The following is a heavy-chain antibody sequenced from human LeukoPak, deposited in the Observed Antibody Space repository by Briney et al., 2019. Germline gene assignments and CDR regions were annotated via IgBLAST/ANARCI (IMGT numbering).Heavy chain of an antibody. Sequence: SETLSLTCTVSGVSISSSSYYWGWIRQPPGKGLEWIGSIYYSGSTYYNPSLKSRVTISVDTSKNQFSLKLSSVTAADTAVYYCARHREAVAPTVAFDIWGQGTMVTVSS. V-gene: IGHV4-39*01. D-gene: IGHD6-19*01. CDR1: GVSISSSSYY. J-gene: IGHJ3*02. CDR2: IYYSGST. CDR3: ARHREAVAPTVAFDI.